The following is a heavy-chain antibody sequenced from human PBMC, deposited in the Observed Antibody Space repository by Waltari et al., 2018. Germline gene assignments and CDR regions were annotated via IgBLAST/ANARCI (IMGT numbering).Heavy chain of an antibody. CDR3: ATAPYNWNYYWFDP. J-gene: IGHJ5*02. V-gene: IGHV1-24*01. Sequence: QVQLVQSGAEVKKPGASVKVSCKVYGYPLTELSMHWVRQTPGKGREWMGGFDPEDGETIYAQKFQGRVTMTEDTSTDTAYMELSSLRSEDTAVYYCATAPYNWNYYWFDPWGQGTLVTVSS. CDR2: FDPEDGET. CDR1: GYPLTELS. D-gene: IGHD1-7*01.